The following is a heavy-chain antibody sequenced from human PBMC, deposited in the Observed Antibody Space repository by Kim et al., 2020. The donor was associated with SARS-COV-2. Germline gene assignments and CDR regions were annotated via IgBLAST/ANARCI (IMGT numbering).Heavy chain of an antibody. Sequence: GGSLRLSCAASGFTVSTYHLSWVRQAPGKGLEWVSVTYTTGTTYYADSVKGRFTISRDNSKNTLYLQMESLRAEDTAVYYCARVRGILSGYYISDGMDVWGQGTTVTVSS. J-gene: IGHJ6*02. CDR3: ARVRGILSGYYISDGMDV. D-gene: IGHD3-9*01. CDR2: TYTTGTT. V-gene: IGHV3-53*01. CDR1: GFTVSTYH.